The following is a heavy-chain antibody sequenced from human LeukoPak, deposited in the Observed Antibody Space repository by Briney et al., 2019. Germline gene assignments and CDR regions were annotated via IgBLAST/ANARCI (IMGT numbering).Heavy chain of an antibody. J-gene: IGHJ4*02. CDR2: ISYDGSNK. Sequence: GRSLRLSCAASGFTFSSYAMHWVRQAPGKGLEWVAVISYDGSNKYYADSVKGRFTISRDNSKNTLYLQMNSLRAEDTAVYYCARLGKSTVTTVDGDYWGQGTLVTVSS. V-gene: IGHV3-30*14. D-gene: IGHD4-17*01. CDR3: ARLGKSTVTTVDGDY. CDR1: GFTFSSYA.